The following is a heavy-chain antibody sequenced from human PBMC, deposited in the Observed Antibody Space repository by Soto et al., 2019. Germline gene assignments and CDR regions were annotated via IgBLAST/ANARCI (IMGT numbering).Heavy chain of an antibody. V-gene: IGHV4-30-2*01. CDR1: GDSISSGGYS. CDR2: IYHSGGT. J-gene: IGHJ4*02. CDR3: ARDSRSGYYLEY. D-gene: IGHD3-22*01. Sequence: QLQLQESGSGLVKPSQTLSLTCDVSGDSISSGGYSWNWIRQPPGKGLEWIGYIYHSGGTDYNPSLKRRVTITVASSNNKCSLMLNSVTAADTAVYYCARDSRSGYYLEYWGQGTLVTVSS.